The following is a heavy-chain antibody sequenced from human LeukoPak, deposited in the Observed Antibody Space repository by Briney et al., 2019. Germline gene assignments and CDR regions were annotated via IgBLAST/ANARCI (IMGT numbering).Heavy chain of an antibody. Sequence: SQTLSLTCTVSGGSISSGDYYWSWIRQPPGKGLEWIGYIYYSGSTYYNPSLKSRVTISVDTSKNQFSLKLSSVTAADTAVYYCASNPSGDSKWRYDYMDVWGKGTTVTVSS. V-gene: IGHV4-30-4*08. CDR1: GGSISSGDYY. D-gene: IGHD4-11*01. CDR2: IYYSGST. J-gene: IGHJ6*03. CDR3: ASNPSGDSKWRYDYMDV.